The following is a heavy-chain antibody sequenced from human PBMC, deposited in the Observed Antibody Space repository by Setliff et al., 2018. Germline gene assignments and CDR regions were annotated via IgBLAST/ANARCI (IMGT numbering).Heavy chain of an antibody. CDR2: IYSSGSS. D-gene: IGHD3-22*01. CDR3: ARAAKYDSSGYYGFWFDP. Sequence: LSETLSLTCSVSGGSINRDYWNWIRQPPGKGLEWIGYIYSSGSSNYNPSLKSRVTISVDTSKNQFSLRLSSVTAADTAVYYCARAAKYDSSGYYGFWFDPWGQGNLVTVSS. V-gene: IGHV4-59*01. CDR1: GGSINRDY. J-gene: IGHJ5*02.